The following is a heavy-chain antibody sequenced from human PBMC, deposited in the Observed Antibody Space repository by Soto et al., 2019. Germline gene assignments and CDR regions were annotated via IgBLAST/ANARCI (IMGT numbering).Heavy chain of an antibody. D-gene: IGHD2-15*01. CDR2: IYYSGST. CDR3: ARSGVVVAAVAYYFDY. V-gene: IGHV4-39*01. CDR1: GGSISSSSYY. Sequence: SETLSLTCTVSGGSISSSSYYCGWIRQPPGKGLEWIGSIYYSGSTYYNPSLKSRVTISVDTSKNQFSLKLSSVTAADTAVYYCARSGVVVAAVAYYFDYWGQGTLVTVSS. J-gene: IGHJ4*02.